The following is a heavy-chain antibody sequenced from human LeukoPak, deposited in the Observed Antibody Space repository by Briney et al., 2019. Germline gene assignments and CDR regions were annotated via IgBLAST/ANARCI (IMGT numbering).Heavy chain of an antibody. CDR3: AKAFYDSSGYYGTPGPLVDY. J-gene: IGHJ4*02. CDR2: ISYDGSNK. Sequence: PGGSLRLSCAASGFTFSSYGMHWARQAPGKGLEWVAVISYDGSNKYYADSVKGRFTISRDNSKNTLYLQMNSLRAEDTAVYYCAKAFYDSSGYYGTPGPLVDYWGQGTLVTVSS. V-gene: IGHV3-30*18. D-gene: IGHD3-22*01. CDR1: GFTFSSYG.